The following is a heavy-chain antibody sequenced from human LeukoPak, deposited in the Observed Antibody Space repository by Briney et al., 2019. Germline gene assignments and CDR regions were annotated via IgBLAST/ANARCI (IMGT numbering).Heavy chain of an antibody. V-gene: IGHV1-18*01. J-gene: IGHJ6*02. CDR3: ASGYNWNDFYYYGMDV. CDR1: GYTFTSYG. CDR2: ISAYNDNT. D-gene: IGHD1-1*01. Sequence: GASVKVSCKASGYTFTSYGISWVRQAPGQGLERMGWISAYNDNTNYAQKLQGRVTMTTDTSTSTAYMELRSLRSDDTAVYYCASGYNWNDFYYYGMDVWGQGTTVTVSS.